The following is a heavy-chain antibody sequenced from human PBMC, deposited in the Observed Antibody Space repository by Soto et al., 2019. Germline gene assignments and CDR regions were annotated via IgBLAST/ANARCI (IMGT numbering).Heavy chain of an antibody. Sequence: EVQMVESGGGLVQPGRSLRLSCVASGFTFDEYAIHWVRQAPGKGLEWVSGISWNSDTIGYADSVKGRFTISRDNVKNSLYLQMRSLRPEDTALYYCAKVGGLGSYYGWGMDVWGQGTTVTVSS. V-gene: IGHV3-9*01. CDR3: AKVGGLGSYYGWGMDV. CDR1: GFTFDEYA. D-gene: IGHD3-10*01. CDR2: ISWNSDTI. J-gene: IGHJ6*02.